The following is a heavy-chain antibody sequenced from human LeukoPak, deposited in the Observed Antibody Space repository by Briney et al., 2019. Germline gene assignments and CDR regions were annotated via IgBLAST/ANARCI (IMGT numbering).Heavy chain of an antibody. CDR2: ISGSGGST. CDR3: AKDRYCSSTSCYTGIVDPTVAPFDY. D-gene: IGHD2-2*02. V-gene: IGHV3-23*01. Sequence: GGSLRLSCAASGFTFSSYAMSWVRQAPGKGLEWVSAISGSGGSTYYADPVKGRFTISRDNSKNTLYLQMNSLRAEDTAVYYCAKDRYCSSTSCYTGIVDPTVAPFDYWGQGTLVTVSS. J-gene: IGHJ4*02. CDR1: GFTFSSYA.